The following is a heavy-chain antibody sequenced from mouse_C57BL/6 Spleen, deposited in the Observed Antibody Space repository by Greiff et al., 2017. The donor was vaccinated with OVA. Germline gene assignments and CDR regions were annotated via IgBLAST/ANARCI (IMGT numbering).Heavy chain of an antibody. CDR3: ARNYYCSSSYVDD. Sequence: QVQLKESGPGLVQPSQSLSITCTVSGFSLTSYGVHWVRQSPGKGLEWLGVIWSGGRTDYNAAFISRLSNSKDNSKSQVFFKRNSLQADDTSIYYCARNYYCSSSYVDDWGQGTTLTVAS. CDR1: GFSLTSYG. V-gene: IGHV2-2*01. J-gene: IGHJ2*01. D-gene: IGHD1-1*01. CDR2: IWSGGRT.